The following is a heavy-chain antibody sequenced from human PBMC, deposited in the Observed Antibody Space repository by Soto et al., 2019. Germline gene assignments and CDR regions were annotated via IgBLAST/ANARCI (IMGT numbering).Heavy chain of an antibody. V-gene: IGHV3-7*01. CDR1: GFTVSTYW. CDR3: ASSLL. CDR2: IKVDGSEK. Sequence: EVQMVESGGGLVQPGGSLRLSCAASGFTVSTYWMYWVRQAPGKGLEWVANIKVDGSEKNYVDSVKGRFTISRDNAKTSLYLQMNSLRVVDTAVYYCASSLLRGQGTLVTVSS. J-gene: IGHJ4*02.